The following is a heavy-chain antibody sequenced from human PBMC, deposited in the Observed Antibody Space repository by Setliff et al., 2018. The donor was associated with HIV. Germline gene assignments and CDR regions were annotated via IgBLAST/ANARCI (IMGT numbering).Heavy chain of an antibody. CDR1: SGSFSSSNW. CDR3: AGGDQLVRRGVFNI. Sequence: SETLSLTCAVSSGSFSSSNWWSWVRQPPGKGLEWIGEISHSGSTNYNPSLKSRVTISLDKSKNQFSLKLSSVTAADTAVYYCAGGDQLVRRGVFNIWGPGTMVTVSS. V-gene: IGHV4-4*02. J-gene: IGHJ3*02. D-gene: IGHD3-16*01. CDR2: ISHSGST.